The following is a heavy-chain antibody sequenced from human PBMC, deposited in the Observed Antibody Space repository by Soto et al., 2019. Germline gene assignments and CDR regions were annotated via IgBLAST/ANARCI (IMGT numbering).Heavy chain of an antibody. V-gene: IGHV3-33*01. Sequence: QVQLVESGGGVVQPGRSLRLSCAASGFTFSSYGMHWVRQAPGKGLEWVAVIWYDGSNKYYADSVKGRFTISRDNSKNPLYLQMNSLRAEDTAVYYCARGGRAYGSGSGRNNWFDPWGQGTLVTVSS. CDR1: GFTFSSYG. CDR3: ARGGRAYGSGSGRNNWFDP. D-gene: IGHD3-10*01. J-gene: IGHJ5*02. CDR2: IWYDGSNK.